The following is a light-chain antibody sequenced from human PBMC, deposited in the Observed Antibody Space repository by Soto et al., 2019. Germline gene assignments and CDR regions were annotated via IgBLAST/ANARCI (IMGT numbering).Light chain of an antibody. CDR1: QDITNY. V-gene: IGKV1-33*01. J-gene: IGKJ2*01. CDR2: DAS. Sequence: EIQITQSPSYLSASVGDSVTITCQASQDITNYLNWYQQKPGKAPKLLIYDASNLETGVPSRFSGSGSGTDFTFTITSLQPEDFATYYCQQYDTVPPSFGQGTKLDIK. CDR3: QQYDTVPPS.